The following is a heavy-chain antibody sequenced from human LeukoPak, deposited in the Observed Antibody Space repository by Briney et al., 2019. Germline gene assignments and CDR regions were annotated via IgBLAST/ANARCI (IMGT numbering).Heavy chain of an antibody. D-gene: IGHD6-13*01. J-gene: IGHJ4*02. CDR2: IHYTGST. CDR3: AKGFGIAWYVFLFDY. V-gene: IGHV4-59*01. CDR1: GDSLNTFY. Sequence: SETLSLTCSVSGDSLNTFYWSWIRQPPGKGVEWIGYIHYTGSTSYNPSLKSRVTISVDTSKNQLPLNLNSVTAADTAVYYCAKGFGIAWYVFLFDYWGQGSLVTVSS.